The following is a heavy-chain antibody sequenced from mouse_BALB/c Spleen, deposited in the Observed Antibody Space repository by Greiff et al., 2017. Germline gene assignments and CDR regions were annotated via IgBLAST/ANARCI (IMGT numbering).Heavy chain of an antibody. CDR2: ISDGGSYT. D-gene: IGHD1-1*01. J-gene: IGHJ2*01. CDR3: ARAWDYGSSYFDY. Sequence: EVQLVESGGGLVKPGGSLKLSCAASGFTFSDYYMYWVRQTPEKRLEWVATISDGGSYTYYPDSVKGRFTISRDNAKNTLYLQMSSLKSEDTAMYYCARAWDYGSSYFDYWGQGTTLTVSS. CDR1: GFTFSDYY. V-gene: IGHV5-4*02.